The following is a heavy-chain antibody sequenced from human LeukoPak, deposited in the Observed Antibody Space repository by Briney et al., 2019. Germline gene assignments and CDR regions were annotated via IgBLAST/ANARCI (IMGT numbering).Heavy chain of an antibody. CDR1: GFTFSSYS. CDR3: ARETMGVFAGTTSY. J-gene: IGHJ4*02. D-gene: IGHD1-7*01. Sequence: GGSLRLSCAASGFTFSSYSMNWVRQAPGKGLEWVSSISSSSSYIYYADSVKGRFTISRDNAKNSLYLQMNSLRAEDTAVYYCARETMGVFAGTTSYWGQGTLVTVSS. CDR2: ISSSSSYI. V-gene: IGHV3-21*01.